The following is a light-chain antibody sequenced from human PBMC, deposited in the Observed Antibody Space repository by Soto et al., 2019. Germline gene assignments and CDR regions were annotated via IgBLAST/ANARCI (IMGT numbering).Light chain of an antibody. CDR2: EIS. V-gene: IGLV2-14*01. J-gene: IGLJ2*01. CDR3: TSYTSSSTVV. Sequence: QSAVTQPASVSGSPGQSITISCTGTSNDVGGYHYVSWYQHHPGKAPKLMIYEISNRPSGVSSRFSGSKSGYTASLTISGLQAEDEAVYYCTSYTSSSTVVFGGGTQLTVL. CDR1: SNDVGGYHY.